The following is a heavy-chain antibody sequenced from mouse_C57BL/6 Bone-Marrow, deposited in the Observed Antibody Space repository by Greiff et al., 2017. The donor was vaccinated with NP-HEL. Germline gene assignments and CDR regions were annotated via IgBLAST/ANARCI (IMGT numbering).Heavy chain of an antibody. V-gene: IGHV5-15*01. D-gene: IGHD2-4*01. Sequence: MQLKESGGGLVQPGGSLKLSCAASGFTFSDYGMAWVRQAPRKGPEWVAFISNLAYSIYYADTVTGRFTISRENAKNTLYLEMSSLRSEDTAMYYCASLIYYDYDGGFAYWGQGTLVTVSA. CDR1: GFTFSDYG. CDR2: ISNLAYSI. CDR3: ASLIYYDYDGGFAY. J-gene: IGHJ3*01.